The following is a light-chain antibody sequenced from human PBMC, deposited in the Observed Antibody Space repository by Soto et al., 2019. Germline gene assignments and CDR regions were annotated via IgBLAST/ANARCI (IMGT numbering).Light chain of an antibody. CDR3: QQYGSSLPWT. J-gene: IGKJ1*01. Sequence: IGLTQSPGALSLSPGERATLSCRASQIVSSNYLAWYQQKPGQAPRLLISNASRRATGIPDRFSGSGSATDFTLTIAGLEPEDFAMYYCQQYGSSLPWTFGQGTKVDIK. CDR1: QIVSSNY. V-gene: IGKV3-20*01. CDR2: NAS.